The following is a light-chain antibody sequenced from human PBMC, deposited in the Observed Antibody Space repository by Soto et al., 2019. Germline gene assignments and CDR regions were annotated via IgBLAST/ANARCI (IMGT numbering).Light chain of an antibody. CDR1: QSISSY. Sequence: EIVLTQSPATLSLSPGERATLSCRVSQSISSYLAWYQQKPGQAPRLLIYDGSNRATGIPARFSGSGYGTDFTLTISSLESEDFAVYYCQQRTDWLWTFGQGTKVQMK. V-gene: IGKV3-11*01. CDR3: QQRTDWLWT. J-gene: IGKJ1*01. CDR2: DGS.